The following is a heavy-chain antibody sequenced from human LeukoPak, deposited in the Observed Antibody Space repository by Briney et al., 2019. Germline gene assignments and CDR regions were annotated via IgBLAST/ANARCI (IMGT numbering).Heavy chain of an antibody. Sequence: SETQSLTCTVSGGSISSYYWSWIRQPAGKGLEWIGRIYTSGSTNYNPSLKSRVTMSVDTSKNQFSLKLSSVTAADTAVYYCARRNYDSSGYYYFDYWGQGTLVTVSS. V-gene: IGHV4-4*07. CDR2: IYTSGST. CDR3: ARRNYDSSGYYYFDY. D-gene: IGHD3-22*01. J-gene: IGHJ4*02. CDR1: GGSISSYY.